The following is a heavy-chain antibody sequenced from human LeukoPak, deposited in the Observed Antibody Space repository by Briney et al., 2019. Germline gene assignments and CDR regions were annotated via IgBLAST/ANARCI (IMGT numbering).Heavy chain of an antibody. CDR1: GLTFSSYW. J-gene: IGHJ4*02. Sequence: PGGSLRLSCAAPGLTFSSYWMSWVRQAPGKGLEWVADIKQDGSKEYYVDSVKGRFTVSRDNAKNSLFLQMNSLRVEDSAVYYCAALWDGGYWGQGTLVTVSS. CDR2: IKQDGSKE. D-gene: IGHD3-16*01. V-gene: IGHV3-7*01. CDR3: AALWDGGY.